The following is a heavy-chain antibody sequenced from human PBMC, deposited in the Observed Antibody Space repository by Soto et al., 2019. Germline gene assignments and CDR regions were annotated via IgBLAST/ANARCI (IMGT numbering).Heavy chain of an antibody. V-gene: IGHV6-1*01. Sequence: SQTLSLTCAISWGSVSSNTATWNWVRQSPPRGLEWLGRTYYRSNWNFDYALSVKSRITINPDTSKNQFSLQLNSLTPEDTAVYYCAGELDIHHGLGYWGPGTSVTVSS. CDR3: AGELDIHHGLGY. D-gene: IGHD3-3*02. CDR1: WGSVSSNTAT. J-gene: IGHJ4*02. CDR2: TYYRSNWNF.